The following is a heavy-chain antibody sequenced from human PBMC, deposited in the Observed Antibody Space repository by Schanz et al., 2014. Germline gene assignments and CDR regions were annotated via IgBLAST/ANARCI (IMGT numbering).Heavy chain of an antibody. CDR3: AKQHGVIQQVSDY. V-gene: IGHV3-23*04. Sequence: EVQLVESGGGLVQPGRSLRLSCAASGFTFDDYAMHWVRQAPGKGLEWVSAINGNGGITYYADPVKGRFTISRDNSKNTLYLQMKSLRVEDTAVYYCAKQHGVIQQVSDYWGQGTLXTVSS. CDR1: GFTFDDYA. D-gene: IGHD3-22*01. J-gene: IGHJ4*02. CDR2: INGNGGIT.